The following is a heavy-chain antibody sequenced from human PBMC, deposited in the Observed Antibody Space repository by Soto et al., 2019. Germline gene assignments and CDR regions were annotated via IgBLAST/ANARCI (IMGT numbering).Heavy chain of an antibody. CDR2: ISSSSSTI. CDR1: GLNFSSYS. V-gene: IGHV3-48*01. Sequence: PGGSLRLSCAASGLNFSSYSMNWVRKNTGKGLEWVSYISSSSSTIYYADSVKGRFTISRDNAKNSLYLQWSSLKASDTAMYYCARHPQPRRCSGGSCYSGGLSWFDPWGQGTLVTVSS. CDR3: ARHPQPRRCSGGSCYSGGLSWFDP. J-gene: IGHJ5*02. D-gene: IGHD2-15*01.